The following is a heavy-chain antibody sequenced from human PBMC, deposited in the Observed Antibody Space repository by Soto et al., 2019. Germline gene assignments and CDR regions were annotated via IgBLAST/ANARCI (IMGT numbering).Heavy chain of an antibody. D-gene: IGHD1-26*01. CDR2: IIPIFGTA. CDR1: GGTFSSYS. Sequence: QVQLVQSGAEVKKPGSSVKVSCKASGGTFSSYSINWVRQAPGQGLEWMGAIIPIFGTANYAQKFQGRATITADESTSTAYMELSSLRSEDTAVYYCARDGGRHSGGIDYWGQGTLVTVSS. CDR3: ARDGGRHSGGIDY. V-gene: IGHV1-69*01. J-gene: IGHJ4*02.